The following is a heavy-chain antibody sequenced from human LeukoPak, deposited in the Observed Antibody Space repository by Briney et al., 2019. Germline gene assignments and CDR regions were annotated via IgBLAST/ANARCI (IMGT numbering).Heavy chain of an antibody. J-gene: IGHJ6*02. Sequence: GGSLRLSCAASGFTFTSYSMNWVRQAPGKGLEWVSYISSSGSSTYYADSVTGRVTVSRDNAKNSLYLQMNSLRAEDTAVYYCAREKPVGYYTMDVWGQGTTVTVSS. V-gene: IGHV3-48*04. CDR1: GFTFTSYS. D-gene: IGHD3-10*01. CDR3: AREKPVGYYTMDV. CDR2: ISSSGSST.